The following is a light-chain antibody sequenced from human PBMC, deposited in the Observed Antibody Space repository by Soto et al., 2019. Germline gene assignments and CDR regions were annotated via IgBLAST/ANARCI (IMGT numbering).Light chain of an antibody. V-gene: IGKV3-11*01. CDR1: QSVSSY. CDR3: QQRSNWYT. CDR2: DPS. Sequence: EIVLTQSPATLSLSPGERATLSCRASQSVSSYLAWYQQKPCQAPRLLLHDPSNRAAGIPARFSGSGSGTDITVTISSLEPEDFAVYYCQQRSNWYTFGKGTKLEIK. J-gene: IGKJ2*01.